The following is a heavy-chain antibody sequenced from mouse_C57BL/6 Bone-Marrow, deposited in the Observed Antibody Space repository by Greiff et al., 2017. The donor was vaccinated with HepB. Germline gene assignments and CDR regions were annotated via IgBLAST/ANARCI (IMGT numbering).Heavy chain of an antibody. CDR1: GFTFSSYG. CDR3: ARHGGLRRPFAY. J-gene: IGHJ3*01. Sequence: EVQLVESGGDLVKPGGSLKLSCAASGFTFSSYGMSWVRQTPDKRLEWVATIISGGSYTYYPDSVKGRFTISRDNAKNTLYLQMSSLKSEDTAMYYCARHGGLRRPFAYWGQGTLVTVSA. V-gene: IGHV5-6*01. D-gene: IGHD2-4*01. CDR2: IISGGSYT.